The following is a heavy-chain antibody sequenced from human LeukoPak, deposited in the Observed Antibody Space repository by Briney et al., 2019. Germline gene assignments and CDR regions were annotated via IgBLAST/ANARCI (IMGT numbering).Heavy chain of an antibody. CDR3: ARDGYSCGYFDY. J-gene: IGHJ4*02. CDR2: ISYDGSNK. D-gene: IGHD5-18*01. CDR1: GFTFSSYA. Sequence: GGSLRLSCAASGFTFSSYAMHWVRQAPGKGLEWVAVISYDGSNKYYADSVKGRFTISRDNSKNTLYLQMNSLRAEDTAVYYCARDGYSCGYFDYWGQGTLVTVSS. V-gene: IGHV3-30*04.